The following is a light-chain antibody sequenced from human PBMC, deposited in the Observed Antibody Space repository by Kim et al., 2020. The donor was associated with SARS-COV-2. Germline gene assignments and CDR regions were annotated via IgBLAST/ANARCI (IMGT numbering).Light chain of an antibody. J-gene: IGLJ2*01. Sequence: GQSVTISCTGTSSDVGSYNRVSWYQQPPDTAPKLIIYEVSDRPSGVPHRFSGSKSGNTASLTISWLQTEDEADYYCSSYTSSSTLIFGGGTKVTVL. CDR3: SSYTSSSTLI. V-gene: IGLV2-18*02. CDR1: SSDVGSYNR. CDR2: EVS.